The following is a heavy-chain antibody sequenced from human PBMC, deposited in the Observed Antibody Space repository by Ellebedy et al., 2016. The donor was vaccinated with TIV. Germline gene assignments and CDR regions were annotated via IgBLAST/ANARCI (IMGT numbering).Heavy chain of an antibody. Sequence: AASVKVSCKASGYIFTHYAMHWVRQAPGQGLEWMGWINGDTKYSGKFQGRVTITRDISASTVYMELSGLRSEDTALYYCARGPYARADYWGQGTRVTVSS. V-gene: IGHV1-3*01. CDR2: INGDT. J-gene: IGHJ4*02. CDR1: GYIFTHYA. CDR3: ARGPYARADY. D-gene: IGHD2-2*01.